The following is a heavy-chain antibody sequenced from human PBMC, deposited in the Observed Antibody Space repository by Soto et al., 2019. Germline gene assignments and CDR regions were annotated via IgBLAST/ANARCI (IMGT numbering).Heavy chain of an antibody. J-gene: IGHJ6*02. D-gene: IGHD7-27*01. Sequence: QVQLVESGGGVVQPGRSLRLSCAASGFTFSSYGMHWVRQAPGKGLEWVAVMSYDGSKKFYADSVKGRFTISRDNSKNTLYLQMNSLRGEDTAVYYCPKYGDPRYYYYGMDVWGQGTTVTVSS. V-gene: IGHV3-30*18. CDR1: GFTFSSYG. CDR3: PKYGDPRYYYYGMDV. CDR2: MSYDGSKK.